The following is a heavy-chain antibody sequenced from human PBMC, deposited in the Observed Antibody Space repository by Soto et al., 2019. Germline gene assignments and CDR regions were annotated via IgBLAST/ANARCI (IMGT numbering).Heavy chain of an antibody. Sequence: VQLVESGGGVVQPGRSLRLSCAASGFTFSNYGMHWVRQAPGKGLEWVAHIWYDGSNKYYADSVKGRFTISRDNSENTLFLQMNSLRAEDTAVYYCARDNPSVYQWGQGTLVTVSS. J-gene: IGHJ4*02. D-gene: IGHD2-2*01. CDR1: GFTFSNYG. CDR3: ARDNPSVYQ. V-gene: IGHV3-33*01. CDR2: IWYDGSNK.